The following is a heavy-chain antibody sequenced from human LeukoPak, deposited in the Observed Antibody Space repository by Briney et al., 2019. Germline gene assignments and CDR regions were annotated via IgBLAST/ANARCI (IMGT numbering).Heavy chain of an antibody. Sequence: GASVKVSCKASGYTFTSYYMHWVRQAPGQGLEWMGIINPSGGSTSYAQKFQGRVTMTRDTSTSTVYMELSSLRSEDTAVYYCARALGYCSGGSCYDNTLLDYWGQGTLVTVSS. J-gene: IGHJ4*02. V-gene: IGHV1-46*01. CDR2: INPSGGST. CDR3: ARALGYCSGGSCYDNTLLDY. CDR1: GYTFTSYY. D-gene: IGHD2-15*01.